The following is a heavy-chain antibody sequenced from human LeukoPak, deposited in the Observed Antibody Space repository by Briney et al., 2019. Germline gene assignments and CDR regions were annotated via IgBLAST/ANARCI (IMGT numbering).Heavy chain of an antibody. CDR2: IYHSGST. V-gene: IGHV4-38-2*02. D-gene: IGHD6-19*01. CDR1: GYSISSGYY. CDR3: ARDWSAVAGTRWFDP. J-gene: IGHJ5*02. Sequence: SETLSLTCTVSGYSISSGYYWGWIRQPPGKGLEWIGSIYHSGSTYYNPSLKSRDTISVDTSKNQFSLKLSSVTAADTAVYYCARDWSAVAGTRWFDPWGQGTLVTVSS.